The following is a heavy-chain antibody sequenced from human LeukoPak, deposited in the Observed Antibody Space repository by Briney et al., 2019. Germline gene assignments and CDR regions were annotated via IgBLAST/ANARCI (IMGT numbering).Heavy chain of an antibody. J-gene: IGHJ5*02. V-gene: IGHV3-23*01. CDR3: AKERFTYYGSFEH. D-gene: IGHD3-22*01. CDR2: ISGSGGST. Sequence: GSSVKVSCKASGGTFSSYAMSWVRQAPGKGLEWVSAISGSGGSTYYADSVKGRFTISRDNSKNTLYLQMNSLRAEDTAVYYCAKERFTYYGSFEHWGQGTLVTVSS. CDR1: GGTFSSYA.